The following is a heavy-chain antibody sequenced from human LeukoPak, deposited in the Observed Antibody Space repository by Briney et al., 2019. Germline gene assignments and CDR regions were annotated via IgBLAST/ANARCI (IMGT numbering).Heavy chain of an antibody. J-gene: IGHJ4*02. CDR1: GFTFTNYD. CDR3: ARGDGASGVDY. D-gene: IGHD3-10*01. V-gene: IGHV3-23*01. CDR2: ISGSGGSA. Sequence: GGSLRLSCAASGFTFTNYDMSWVRQAAGEGLEWVSAISGSGGSAYYADSVKGRFAISRDNSKNTLFLQMSSLRVEDTAVYYCARGDGASGVDYWGQGAQVTVSS.